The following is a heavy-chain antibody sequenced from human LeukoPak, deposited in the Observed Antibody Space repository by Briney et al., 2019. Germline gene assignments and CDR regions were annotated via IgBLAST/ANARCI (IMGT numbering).Heavy chain of an antibody. CDR3: AKDYYGS. V-gene: IGHV3-64*01. Sequence: GGSLRLSCAASGFTFSSYAMHWVRQAPGKGLEYVSAISSNGGSTYYANSVKGRFTISRDNSQNTLYLQMNSLRAGDTAVYYCAKDYYGSGGQGTLVTVSS. CDR2: ISSNGGST. CDR1: GFTFSSYA. J-gene: IGHJ4*02. D-gene: IGHD3-10*01.